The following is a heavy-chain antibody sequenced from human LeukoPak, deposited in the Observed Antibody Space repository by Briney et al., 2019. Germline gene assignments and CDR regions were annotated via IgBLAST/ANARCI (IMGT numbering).Heavy chain of an antibody. J-gene: IGHJ4*02. CDR1: SGSLTSYY. Sequence: SETLSLTCTVSSGSLTSYYWSWVRQSPGKGLEWIGHMHYSGTTNHNPSLKGRVTMSIDTSKNQFSLKLSSVTAADTAVYYCAKEQWYFDSWGQGTLVTVSS. CDR3: AKEQWYFDS. V-gene: IGHV4-59*01. D-gene: IGHD6-19*01. CDR2: MHYSGTT.